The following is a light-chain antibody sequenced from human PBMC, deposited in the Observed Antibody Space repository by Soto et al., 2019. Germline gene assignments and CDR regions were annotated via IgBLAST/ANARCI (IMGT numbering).Light chain of an antibody. Sequence: DIQLTQSPSFLSASVGDRVTITCRASQGIHSYLVWYQQKLGTDPKLLIYASSTLQSGVPSRFSGSGSVTESTLTISSLQPEDFATYYCQQSLSYPFTFGPGTTVDI. CDR2: ASS. V-gene: IGKV1-9*01. J-gene: IGKJ3*01. CDR3: QQSLSYPFT. CDR1: QGIHSY.